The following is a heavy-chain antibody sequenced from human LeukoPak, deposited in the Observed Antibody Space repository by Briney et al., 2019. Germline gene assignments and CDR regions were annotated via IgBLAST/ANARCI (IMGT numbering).Heavy chain of an antibody. J-gene: IGHJ6*03. CDR1: TDSVNRFY. Sequence: SETLSLTCTGSTDSVNRFYWVCLPPPPGKALQWIGHISTSGSTNYNPSLKSRVTMSVDRSTNEFSLTVRSVTAADTALYYCARGLPSYGDYVDYYFYMDVWGKGTTVTVSS. CDR3: ARGLPSYGDYVDYYFYMDV. D-gene: IGHD4-17*01. CDR2: ISTSGST. V-gene: IGHV4-4*07.